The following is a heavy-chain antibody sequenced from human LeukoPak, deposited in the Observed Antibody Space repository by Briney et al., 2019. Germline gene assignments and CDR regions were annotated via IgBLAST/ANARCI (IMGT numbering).Heavy chain of an antibody. J-gene: IGHJ6*03. CDR1: GFTFRDYW. V-gene: IGHV3-7*01. D-gene: IGHD5-12*01. Sequence: GGSLRLSCAASGFTFRDYWMNWVRQAPGKGLEWVANIKLDGSEKYYVESVKGQFTISRDNTKNSLYLQMNSLRAEDTAVYYCARAGSGYDSTSHYYYYMDVWGKGTTVTVSS. CDR2: IKLDGSEK. CDR3: ARAGSGYDSTSHYYYYMDV.